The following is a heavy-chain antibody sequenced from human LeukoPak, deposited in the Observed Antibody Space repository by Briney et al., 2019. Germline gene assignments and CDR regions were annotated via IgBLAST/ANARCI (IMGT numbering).Heavy chain of an antibody. CDR2: MRGSGVIT. V-gene: IGHV3-23*01. D-gene: IGHD1-26*01. CDR3: AKEEWVGGRNFLDD. Sequence: PGGSLRLSCGASVFGLRVYDMIGVRRAPGKGREGVSRMRGSGVITFYADSVRGRFTIPRDNSRNMLYLQMDSLRAEDTAVYYCAKEEWVGGRNFLDDWGQGALVTVSS. CDR1: VFGLRVYD. J-gene: IGHJ4*02.